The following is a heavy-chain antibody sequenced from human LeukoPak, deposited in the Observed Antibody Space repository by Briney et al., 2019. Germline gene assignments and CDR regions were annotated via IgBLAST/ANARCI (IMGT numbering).Heavy chain of an antibody. J-gene: IGHJ4*02. CDR3: AGVENSYGPRFDY. CDR1: GGSISSDSYH. CDR2: IYHSGSS. Sequence: SETLSLTCTVSGGSISSDSYHWGWIRQPPGKGLEWIGSIYHSGSSNYNPSLKSRVTISVDTSKNQFSLKLRSVTAADTAVYYCAGVENSYGPRFDYWGQGTLVTVSS. V-gene: IGHV4-39*07. D-gene: IGHD5-18*01.